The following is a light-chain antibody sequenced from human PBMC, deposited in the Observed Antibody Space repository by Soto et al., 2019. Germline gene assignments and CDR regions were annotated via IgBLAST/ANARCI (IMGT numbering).Light chain of an antibody. V-gene: IGKV3-20*01. CDR2: GAS. CDR1: QSVSSSY. CDR3: QQYGSSPQRT. J-gene: IGKJ1*01. Sequence: EIVGTQSPGTLSLSPGERATLSCRASQSVSSSYLAWFQQKPGQAPRLLIYGASNRATGTPDRFSGSGSGTDFTLTISRLEPEDFAVYYCQQYGSSPQRTFGQGTKVEIK.